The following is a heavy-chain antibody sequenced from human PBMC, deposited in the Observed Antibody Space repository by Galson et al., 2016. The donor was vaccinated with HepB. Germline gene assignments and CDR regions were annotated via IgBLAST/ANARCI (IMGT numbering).Heavy chain of an antibody. CDR2: IRRGSDAI. V-gene: IGHV3-48*01. Sequence: SLRLSCAASGFTFGSYSMNWVCQAPGKGLEWVSYIRRGSDAIYYADSVKGRFTMSRDNVKNSLYLQMNSLRAEDTALYYCAGGYFWFGEGLSDFWGQGTLVTVSS. CDR3: AGGYFWFGEGLSDF. CDR1: GFTFGSYS. D-gene: IGHD3-10*01. J-gene: IGHJ4*02.